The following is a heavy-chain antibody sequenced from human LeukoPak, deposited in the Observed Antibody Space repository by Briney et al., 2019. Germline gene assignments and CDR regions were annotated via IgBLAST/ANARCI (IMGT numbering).Heavy chain of an antibody. CDR3: ARSPTWNAWYFDL. CDR1: GGTFSSYT. Sequence: SVEVSCKASGGTFSSYTISWVRQAPGQGLEWMGRIIPILGIANYAQKFQGRVTITADKSTSTAYMELSSLRSEDTAVYYCARSPTWNAWYFDLWGRGTLVTVSS. D-gene: IGHD1-1*01. CDR2: IIPILGIA. J-gene: IGHJ2*01. V-gene: IGHV1-69*02.